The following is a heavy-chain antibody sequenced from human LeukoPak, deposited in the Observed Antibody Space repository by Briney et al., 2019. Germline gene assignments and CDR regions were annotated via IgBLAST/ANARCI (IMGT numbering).Heavy chain of an antibody. CDR2: IIPIFGTA. V-gene: IGHV1-69*06. Sequence: ASVKVSCKASGGTFSSYAISWVRQAPGQGLEWMGGIIPIFGTANYAQKFQGRVTITADKSTSTAYMELSSLRSEDTAVYYCARVYSNYYYYMDVWGKGTTVTVSS. CDR3: ARVYSNYYYYMDV. CDR1: GGTFSSYA. D-gene: IGHD4-11*01. J-gene: IGHJ6*03.